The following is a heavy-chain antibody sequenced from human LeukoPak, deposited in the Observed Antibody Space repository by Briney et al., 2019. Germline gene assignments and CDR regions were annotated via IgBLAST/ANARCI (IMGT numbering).Heavy chain of an antibody. CDR2: IYPGDSDT. CDR3: VRGSPRPDY. V-gene: IGHV5-51*01. Sequence: GESLKISCKGSGYSFTSYWIGWVRQMPGKGLEWMGIIYPGDSDTRYSPSFQGQVTISADKSIDTAYLQWSSLEASDSGMHYCVRGSPRPDYWGQGTLVTVSS. D-gene: IGHD3-10*01. J-gene: IGHJ4*02. CDR1: GYSFTSYW.